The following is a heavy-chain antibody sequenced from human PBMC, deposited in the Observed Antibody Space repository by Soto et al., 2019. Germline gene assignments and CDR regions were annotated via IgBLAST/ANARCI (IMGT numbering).Heavy chain of an antibody. D-gene: IGHD1-26*01. CDR1: GFTFYTYA. CDR3: AKGRLAVGSDWFDS. J-gene: IGHJ5*01. V-gene: IGHV3-23*05. CDR2: IDSDGTDT. Sequence: QPGGSLRLSCEASGFTFYTYAMIWVRQAPGKGLEWVTAIDSDGTDTYYADFVKGRFTVSRDNSKNTLYLQMRSLTAEDTALYYCAKGRLAVGSDWFDSWGPGTLVTVYS.